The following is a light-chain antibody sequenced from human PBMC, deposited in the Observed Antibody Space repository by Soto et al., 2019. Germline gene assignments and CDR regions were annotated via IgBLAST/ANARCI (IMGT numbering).Light chain of an antibody. CDR2: DAY. V-gene: IGKV1D-13*01. Sequence: AIQLTQSPSSLSASVGGRVTITCRASQGIAGALAWYQQKPGKPPNLLIYDAYTLESGVPSRFSGSGSGTDFTLTISSLQPEDFATYYCQQFNDFPLTFGGGTKVDIK. J-gene: IGKJ4*01. CDR3: QQFNDFPLT. CDR1: QGIAGA.